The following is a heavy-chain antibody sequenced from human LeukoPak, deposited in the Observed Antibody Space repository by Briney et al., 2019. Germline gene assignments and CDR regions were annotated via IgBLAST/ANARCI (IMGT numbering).Heavy chain of an antibody. Sequence: GGSLRLSCAASGFTFSTYAMSWVRQAPGKGLEWVSVIRGSGGSTYDADSVKGRFTISRDNSKNTLYLQMNSLRAEDTAIYYCAKDLYGDYGGIDYWGQGTLVTVSS. CDR1: GFTFSTYA. CDR2: IRGSGGST. V-gene: IGHV3-23*01. J-gene: IGHJ4*02. CDR3: AKDLYGDYGGIDY. D-gene: IGHD4-17*01.